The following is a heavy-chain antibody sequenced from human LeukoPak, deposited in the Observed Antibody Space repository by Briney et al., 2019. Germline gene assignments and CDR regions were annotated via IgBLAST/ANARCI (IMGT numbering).Heavy chain of an antibody. CDR1: GYTFTSYG. CDR3: ARDHYYDSSGYTRSADY. J-gene: IGHJ4*02. Sequence: ASVKVSCKASGYTFTSYGISWVRQAPGQGLEWMGWISAYNGNTNYAQKLQGTVTMTTDTSTSTAYMELRSLRSDDTAVYYCARDHYYDSSGYTRSADYWGQGTLVTVSS. CDR2: ISAYNGNT. D-gene: IGHD3-22*01. V-gene: IGHV1-18*01.